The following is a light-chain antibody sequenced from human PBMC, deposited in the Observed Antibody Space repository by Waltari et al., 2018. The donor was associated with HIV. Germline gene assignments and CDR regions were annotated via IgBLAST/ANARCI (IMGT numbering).Light chain of an antibody. CDR2: NDN. CDR3: AAWDDRLDGQGV. Sequence: QSVLTQPPSASGTPGQRVTISCSGTRSNIGTNTVNWYQIIPGTAPKLPIYNDNQRPSGVPDRFSGSRSGTSASLAISGLQSEDEADYYCAAWDDRLDGQGVFGGGTTLTVL. V-gene: IGLV1-44*01. J-gene: IGLJ3*02. CDR1: RSNIGTNT.